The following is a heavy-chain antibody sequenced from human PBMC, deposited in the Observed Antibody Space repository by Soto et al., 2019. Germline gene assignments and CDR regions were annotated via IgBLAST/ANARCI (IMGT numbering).Heavy chain of an antibody. Sequence: SETLSLTCAVSGYSISSSNWWGWIRQPPGKGLEWIGYIYYSGTTYYNPSLKSRVTMSVDTSKNQFSLKLTSGTAVDTAVYYCARREIQGPIDYWGQGTLVTVS. D-gene: IGHD1-26*01. CDR1: GYSISSSNW. CDR2: IYYSGTT. V-gene: IGHV4-28*01. J-gene: IGHJ4*02. CDR3: ARREIQGPIDY.